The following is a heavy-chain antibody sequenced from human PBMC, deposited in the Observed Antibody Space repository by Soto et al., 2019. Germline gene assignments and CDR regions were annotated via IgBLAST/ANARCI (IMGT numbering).Heavy chain of an antibody. V-gene: IGHV1-18*01. CDR2: ISPYKGNT. J-gene: IGHJ4*02. CDR3: ARDLYASGSYYTDY. CDR1: GYTFSSFG. D-gene: IGHD3-10*01. Sequence: XSLKVSCKPSGYTFSSFGSSCVRRAHRQGLEWMGWISPYKGNTHYAQGLQGRHTMTTDTSTSTAYMELRSLRSDDTAVYYRARDLYASGSYYTDYWGQATLVTGSS.